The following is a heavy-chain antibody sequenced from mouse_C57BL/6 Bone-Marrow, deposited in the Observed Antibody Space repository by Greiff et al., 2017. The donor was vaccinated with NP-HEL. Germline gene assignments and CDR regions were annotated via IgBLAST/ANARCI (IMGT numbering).Heavy chain of an antibody. CDR1: GYAFTNYL. V-gene: IGHV1-54*01. CDR2: LNPGSGGT. CDR3: ARGGIYYDYAWFAY. D-gene: IGHD2-4*01. J-gene: IGHJ3*01. Sequence: VKLQESGAELVRPGTSVKVSCKASGYAFTNYLIEWVKQRPGQGLEWIGVLNPGSGGTNYNEKFKGKATLTADKSSSTAYMQLSSLTSEDSAVYFCARGGIYYDYAWFAYWGQGTLVTVSA.